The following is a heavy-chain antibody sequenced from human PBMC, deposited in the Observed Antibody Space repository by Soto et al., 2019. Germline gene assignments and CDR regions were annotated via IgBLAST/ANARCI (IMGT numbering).Heavy chain of an antibody. D-gene: IGHD5-18*01. V-gene: IGHV1-18*01. CDR1: GYTFTRYG. CDR3: ARCEFEDTAIVSGFDY. CDR2: ISAYNGNT. J-gene: IGHJ4*02. Sequence: ASVKVSCKASGYTFTRYGIGWVRQATGQGLEWMGWISAYNGNTNYAQKLQGRVTMTTDTSTSTAYMELRSLRSDDTAVYYCARCEFEDTAIVSGFDYWGQGTLVTVSS.